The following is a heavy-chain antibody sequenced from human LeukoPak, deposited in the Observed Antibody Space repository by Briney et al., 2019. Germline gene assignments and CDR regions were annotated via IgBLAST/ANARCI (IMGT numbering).Heavy chain of an antibody. CDR1: GYTFSNYV. CDR3: ARGPITTRSHFDY. CDR2: IIPIFATA. V-gene: IGHV1-69*13. Sequence: SVKVSCKASGYTFSNYVMNWVRQAPGQGLEWMGGIIPIFATANYAQKFQGRVTITADESTSTAYMELSSLRSEDTAVYYCARGPITTRSHFDYWGQGTLVTVSS. D-gene: IGHD3-22*01. J-gene: IGHJ4*02.